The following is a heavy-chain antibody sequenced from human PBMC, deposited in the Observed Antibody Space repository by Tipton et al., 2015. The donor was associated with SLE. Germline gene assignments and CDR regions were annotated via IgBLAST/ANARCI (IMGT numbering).Heavy chain of an antibody. Sequence: SLRLSCAVSGFTFSSHWMHWVRQAPGKGVVWVSHVRSDGTTRSYVDSVKGRFTISRDNAKNTVYLQMDSLRAEDTAVYYCATGSAYAFDMWGQGTMVTVSS. V-gene: IGHV3-74*01. J-gene: IGHJ3*02. CDR3: ATGSAYAFDM. CDR2: VRSDGTTR. CDR1: GFTFSSHW.